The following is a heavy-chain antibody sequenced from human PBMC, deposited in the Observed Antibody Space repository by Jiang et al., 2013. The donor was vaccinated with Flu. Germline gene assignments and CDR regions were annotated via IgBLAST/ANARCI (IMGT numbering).Heavy chain of an antibody. V-gene: IGHV3-23*01. Sequence: VQLLESGGGLVQPGGSLRLSCAASGFTFSTYAMSWVRQAPGKGLEWVSVITGSGDNSFYADSVKGRFTISRDNSKNTLYLQMNSLRAEDTAVYYCAKDFTEYYDSSGYYYFDFWAREPGHRLL. J-gene: IGHJ4*02. CDR2: ITGSGDNS. CDR3: AKDFTEYYDSSGYYYFDF. CDR1: GFTFSTYA. D-gene: IGHD3-22*01.